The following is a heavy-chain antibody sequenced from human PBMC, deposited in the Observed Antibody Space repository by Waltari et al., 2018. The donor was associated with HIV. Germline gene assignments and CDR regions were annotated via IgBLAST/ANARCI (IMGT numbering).Heavy chain of an antibody. CDR1: GFSFLCCG. J-gene: IGHJ5*02. D-gene: IGHD6-13*01. CDR3: TKDPVTAVGNINWFDP. V-gene: IGHV3-23*01. CDR2: ISGSGDNR. Sequence: EVQLLASRGDVVLKRACLRLYWLSYGFSFLCCGMPWVRQASRKGLEWVSGISGSGDNRYYADSVKGRFTISRDNSKNKVFLQMKSLRPEDTAFYYCTKDPVTAVGNINWFDPWGQGTLGTVSS.